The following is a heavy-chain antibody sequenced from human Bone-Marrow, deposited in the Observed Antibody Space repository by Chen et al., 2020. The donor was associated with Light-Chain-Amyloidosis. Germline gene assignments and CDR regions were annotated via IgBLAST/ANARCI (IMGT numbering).Heavy chain of an antibody. Sequence: ESGGGLVKPGGSLRLSCAASGFTFSNYKMHWIRQAPGRGLEWVSSISASTTYIDYADSLKGRFTISRDNTNNSLYLQMNSLRAEDTAVYYCARSHRPYYDFWGGYKRNWFDPWGQGTLVTVSS. CDR3: ARSHRPYYDFWGGYKRNWFDP. CDR1: GFTFSNYK. CDR2: ISASTTYI. D-gene: IGHD3-3*01. J-gene: IGHJ5*02. V-gene: IGHV3-21*01.